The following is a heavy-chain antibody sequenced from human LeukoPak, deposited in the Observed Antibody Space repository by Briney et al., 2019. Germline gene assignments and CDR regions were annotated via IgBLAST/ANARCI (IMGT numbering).Heavy chain of an antibody. CDR3: ARGPFYGDSVRFDY. CDR1: GVSISSGSYY. V-gene: IGHV4-61*02. D-gene: IGHD4-17*01. CDR2: ISTTGSI. J-gene: IGHJ4*02. Sequence: PAQTLSLTCTVSGVSISSGSYYWTWIRQPAGKGLEWIGRISTTGSINYNPSLKSRVTISVDTSTNQFSLRLSSVTAADTAMYYCARGPFYGDSVRFDYWGQGTLVTVSS.